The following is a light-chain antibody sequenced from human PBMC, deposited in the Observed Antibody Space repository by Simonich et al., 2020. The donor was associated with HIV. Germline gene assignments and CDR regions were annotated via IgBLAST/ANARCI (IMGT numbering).Light chain of an antibody. CDR3: QQYGSSPET. Sequence: EIVLTQSPGTLSFSPGERSTLSCRASLIVSSSSLAWYQHKPGQTPRLLIYGASSRATGIPDRFSGSGSGTDFTLTISRLEPEDFAVYYCQQYGSSPETFGQGTKVEIK. CDR2: GAS. J-gene: IGKJ1*01. V-gene: IGKV3-20*01. CDR1: LIVSSSS.